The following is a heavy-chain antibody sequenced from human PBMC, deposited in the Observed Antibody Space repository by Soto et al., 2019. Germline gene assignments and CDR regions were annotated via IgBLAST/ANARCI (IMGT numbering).Heavy chain of an antibody. CDR3: ARGSRRGIAAAGPYFDY. V-gene: IGHV1-69*13. D-gene: IGHD6-13*01. CDR1: GGTFSSYA. J-gene: IGHJ4*02. Sequence: ASVKVSCKASGGTFSSYATSWVRQAPGQGLEWMGGIIPIFGTANYAQKFQGRVTITADESTSTAYMELSSLRSEDTAVYYCARGSRRGIAAAGPYFDYWGQGTLVTVSS. CDR2: IIPIFGTA.